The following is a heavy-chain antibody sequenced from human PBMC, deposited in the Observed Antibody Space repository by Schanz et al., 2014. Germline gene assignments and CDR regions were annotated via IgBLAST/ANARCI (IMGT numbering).Heavy chain of an antibody. CDR2: ISSSGSTI. CDR3: ARVDSGYESHLYYCYYYMDV. J-gene: IGHJ6*03. D-gene: IGHD5-12*01. V-gene: IGHV3-11*01. CDR1: GFTFSDYY. Sequence: QVQLVESGGGLVKPGGSLRLSCAASGFTFSDYYMSWIRQAPGKGLEWVSYISSSGSTIYYADSVKGRFTISRDNAKNSLYLQMNSLRAEDTAVYYCARVDSGYESHLYYCYYYMDVWGKGTTVTVSS.